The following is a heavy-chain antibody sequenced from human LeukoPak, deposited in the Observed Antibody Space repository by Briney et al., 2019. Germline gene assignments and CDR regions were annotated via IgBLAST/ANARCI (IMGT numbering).Heavy chain of an antibody. Sequence: GGSLRLSCAASGFTFSSYSMNWVRQAPGKGLEWVSVIYSGGSTYYADSVKGRFTISRDNSKNTLYLQMNSLRAEDTAVYYCAKATLAAAGSYYFDYWGQGTLVTVSS. V-gene: IGHV3-53*01. CDR3: AKATLAAAGSYYFDY. CDR1: GFTFSSYS. D-gene: IGHD6-13*01. J-gene: IGHJ4*02. CDR2: IYSGGST.